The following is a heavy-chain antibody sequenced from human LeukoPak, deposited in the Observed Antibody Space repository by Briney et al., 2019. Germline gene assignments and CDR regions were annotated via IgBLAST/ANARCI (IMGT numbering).Heavy chain of an antibody. J-gene: IGHJ5*02. CDR2: ISNSGSSI. CDR3: ARCSGGSCRYWFDP. CDR1: GFSFSDYY. V-gene: IGHV3-11*01. D-gene: IGHD2-15*01. Sequence: GGSLRLSCAASGFSFSDYYMSWIRQAPGKGLEWVSYISNSGSSIYYADSVKGRFTISRDNAKNSLYLQMNSLRAEDTAVYYCARCSGGSCRYWFDPWGQGTLVTVSS.